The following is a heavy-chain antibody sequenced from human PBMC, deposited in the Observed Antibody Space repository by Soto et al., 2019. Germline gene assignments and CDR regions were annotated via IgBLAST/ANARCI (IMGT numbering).Heavy chain of an antibody. D-gene: IGHD3-16*01. CDR3: ARARITLYHYYGMDV. CDR2: IYYSGSP. J-gene: IGHJ6*02. Sequence: QVQLQESGPGLVKPSQTLSLTCTVSGGSISSGGYYWIWIRQHPGKGLEWIGYIYYSGSPYYNPSLKSRVTISVDTSKNQCSLKLSSVTAAYTAGYYCARARITLYHYYGMDVWGQGTTVTVSS. CDR1: GGSISSGGYY. V-gene: IGHV4-31*03.